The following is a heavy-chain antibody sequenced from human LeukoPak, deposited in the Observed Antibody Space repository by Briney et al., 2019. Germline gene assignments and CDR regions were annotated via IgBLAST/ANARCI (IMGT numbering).Heavy chain of an antibody. V-gene: IGHV4-4*02. D-gene: IGHD3-10*01. CDR2: IYHSGST. CDR1: GGSISSSNW. CDR3: ARDIEVLLWFGELTKFDY. Sequence: PSGTLSLTCAVSGGSISSSNWWSWVRQPPGKGLEWIGEIYHSGSTNYNPSLKSRVTISVDTSKNQFSLKLSSVTAADTAVYYCARDIEVLLWFGELTKFDYWGQGTLVTVSS. J-gene: IGHJ4*02.